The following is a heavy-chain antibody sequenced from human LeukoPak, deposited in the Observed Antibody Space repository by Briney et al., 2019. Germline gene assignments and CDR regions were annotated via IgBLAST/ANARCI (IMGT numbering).Heavy chain of an antibody. J-gene: IGHJ4*02. CDR1: GYTFTSYG. V-gene: IGHV1-18*01. CDR3: ARDKAAVAGQTFDY. D-gene: IGHD6-19*01. Sequence: ASVKVSCTASGYTFTSYGISWVRQAPGQGLEWMGWISAYNGNTNYAQKLQGRVTMTTDTSTSTAYMELRSLRSDDTAVYYCARDKAAVAGQTFDYWGQGTLVTVSS. CDR2: ISAYNGNT.